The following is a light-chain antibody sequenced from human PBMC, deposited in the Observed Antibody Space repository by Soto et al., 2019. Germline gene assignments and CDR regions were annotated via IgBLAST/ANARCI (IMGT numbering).Light chain of an antibody. Sequence: IQMTQSPSSLSASVGDRVTITCRASQGIKNDVAWYQQKPGKAPKLLINVASTLQGGVPSRFSGSGSGTEFTLAISSLQPEDSATYYCQQSFSTPQTFGGGTKVDIK. CDR1: QGIKND. CDR2: VAS. CDR3: QQSFSTPQT. V-gene: IGKV1-39*01. J-gene: IGKJ4*01.